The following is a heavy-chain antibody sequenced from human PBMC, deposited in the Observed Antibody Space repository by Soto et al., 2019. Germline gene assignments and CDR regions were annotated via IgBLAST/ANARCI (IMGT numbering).Heavy chain of an antibody. V-gene: IGHV3-30-3*01. J-gene: IGHJ4*02. CDR3: ARSEDAWELLLLFDY. CDR2: ISYDGSNK. CDR1: GFTFSSYA. D-gene: IGHD1-26*01. Sequence: QVQLVESGGGVVQPGRSLRLSCAASGFTFSSYAMHWVRQAPGKGLEWVAVISYDGSNKYYADSVKGRFTISRDNSKNTLYLQMNSLRAEDTAVYYCARSEDAWELLLLFDYWGQGTLVTVSS.